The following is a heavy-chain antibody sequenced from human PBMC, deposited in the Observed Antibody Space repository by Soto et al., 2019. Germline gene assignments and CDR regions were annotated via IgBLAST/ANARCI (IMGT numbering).Heavy chain of an antibody. CDR1: GGSISSGGYY. Sequence: PSETLSLTCTVSGGSISSGGYYWSWIRQHPGKGLEWIGYIYYSGSTYYNPSLKSRVTISVDTSKNQFSLKLSSVTAADTAVYYCARGHIVVVTASKARYFDYWGQGTLVTVSS. J-gene: IGHJ4*02. D-gene: IGHD2-21*02. CDR2: IYYSGST. V-gene: IGHV4-31*03. CDR3: ARGHIVVVTASKARYFDY.